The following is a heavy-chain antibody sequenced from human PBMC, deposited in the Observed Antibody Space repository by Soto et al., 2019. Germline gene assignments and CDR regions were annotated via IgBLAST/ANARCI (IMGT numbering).Heavy chain of an antibody. CDR2: ISYGGSDK. Sequence: QVQLVESGGGVVQPGRSLRLSCAASGFTLSTYARPWVRQAPGKGPEWVAVISYGGSDKYYADSVKGRFTISRDNSKNTLYMQMNSLRPEDTAIYYCARPQAVAGLGGYFDYCGQGTLVTVSS. J-gene: IGHJ4*02. CDR3: ARPQAVAGLGGYFDY. V-gene: IGHV3-30-3*01. D-gene: IGHD6-19*01. CDR1: GFTLSTYA.